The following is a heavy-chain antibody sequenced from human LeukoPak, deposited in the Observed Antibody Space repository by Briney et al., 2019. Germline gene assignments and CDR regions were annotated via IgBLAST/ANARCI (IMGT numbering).Heavy chain of an antibody. CDR3: ARSPAKSYYYDSSGYFWFDP. J-gene: IGHJ5*02. V-gene: IGHV1-46*01. CDR2: INPSGGST. D-gene: IGHD3-22*01. CDR1: GYIFTNFG. Sequence: ASVKVSCKASGYIFTNFGISWVRQAPGQGLEWMGIINPSGGSTSYAQKFQGRVTMTRDTSTSTVYMELSSLRSEDTAVYYCARSPAKSYYYDSSGYFWFDPWGQGTLVTVSS.